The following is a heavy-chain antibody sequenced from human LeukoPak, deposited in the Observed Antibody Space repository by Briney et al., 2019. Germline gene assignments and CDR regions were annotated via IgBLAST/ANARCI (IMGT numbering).Heavy chain of an antibody. CDR2: FSGYNGKT. CDR3: STHAAGVCTSTSCYVL. J-gene: IGHJ4*02. D-gene: IGHD2-2*01. V-gene: IGHV1-18*01. Sequence: GPVKFSCKASGDAFTNYALSWAGQAPGQGLRWLGWFSGYNGKTTYAQTRHGRVAMTTETSTSTAYFALRRLRCTHTCMSYCSTHAAGVCTSTSCYVLWGQGTLVTVSS. CDR1: GDAFTNYA.